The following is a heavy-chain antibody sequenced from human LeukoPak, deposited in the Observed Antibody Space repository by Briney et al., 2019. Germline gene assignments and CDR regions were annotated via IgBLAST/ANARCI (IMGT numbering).Heavy chain of an antibody. CDR3: ARDVEYSSERFNY. Sequence: GASVKVSCKASGYTFTSYDINWVRQAPGQGLEWMGWINPNSGGTNYAQKFQGRVTMTRDTSISTAYTELSRLRSDDTAVYYCARDVEYSSERFNYWGQGTLVTVSS. CDR2: INPNSGGT. D-gene: IGHD6-19*01. V-gene: IGHV1-2*02. CDR1: GYTFTSYD. J-gene: IGHJ4*02.